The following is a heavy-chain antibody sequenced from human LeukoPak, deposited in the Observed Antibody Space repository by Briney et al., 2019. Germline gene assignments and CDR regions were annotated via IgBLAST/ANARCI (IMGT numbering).Heavy chain of an antibody. Sequence: SETLSLTCTVSGGSISSYYWSWIRQPAGKGLEWIGRIYTSGSTNYNPSLKSRVTMSVDTSKNQFSLKLSSVTAADTAVYYCARDVSELQPSYYYYYYMDVWGEGTTVTVSS. D-gene: IGHD1-7*01. CDR3: ARDVSELQPSYYYYYYMDV. V-gene: IGHV4-4*07. CDR1: GGSISSYY. J-gene: IGHJ6*03. CDR2: IYTSGST.